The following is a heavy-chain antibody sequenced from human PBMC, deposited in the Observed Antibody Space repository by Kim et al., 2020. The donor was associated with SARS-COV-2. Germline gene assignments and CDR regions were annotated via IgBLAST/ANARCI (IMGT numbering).Heavy chain of an antibody. CDR3: AKDQYDYGDH. CDR1: GFIFSNSA. J-gene: IGHJ4*02. CDR2: ISGLGDTT. Sequence: GGSLRLSCAASGFIFSNSALSWVRQAPGRGLEWVSGISGLGDTTNYADSVKGLFTISRDNSKNTLYLQMNSLRGEDTAIYYCAKDQYDYGDHWGQGTLVT. V-gene: IGHV3-23*01.